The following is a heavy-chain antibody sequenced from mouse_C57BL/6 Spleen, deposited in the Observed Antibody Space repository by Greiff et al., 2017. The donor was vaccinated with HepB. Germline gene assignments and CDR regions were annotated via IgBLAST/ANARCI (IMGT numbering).Heavy chain of an antibody. J-gene: IGHJ4*01. CDR1: GFSLTSYG. V-gene: IGHV2-5*01. CDR2: IWRGGST. CDR3: AKNGAIITTVVDAMDY. Sequence: VQGVESGPGLVQPSQSLSITCTVSGFSLTSYGVHWVRQSPGKGLEWLGVIWRGGSTDYNAAFMSRLSITKDNSKSQVFFKMNSLQADDTAIYYCAKNGAIITTVVDAMDYWGQGTSVTVSS. D-gene: IGHD1-1*01.